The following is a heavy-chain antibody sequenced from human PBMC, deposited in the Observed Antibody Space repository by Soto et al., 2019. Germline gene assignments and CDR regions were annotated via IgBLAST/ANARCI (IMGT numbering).Heavy chain of an antibody. Sequence: QVQLVESGGGVVQPGRSLRLSCAASGFTFSSYGMHWVRQAPGKGLEWVAVISYDGSNKYYADSVQGRFTISRDNSKNTLYVQMNSLRAEDAAVYYCARARYSSSWWFDPWGQGNLVTVSS. CDR3: ARARYSSSWWFDP. CDR2: ISYDGSNK. CDR1: GFTFSSYG. V-gene: IGHV3-30*03. D-gene: IGHD6-6*01. J-gene: IGHJ5*02.